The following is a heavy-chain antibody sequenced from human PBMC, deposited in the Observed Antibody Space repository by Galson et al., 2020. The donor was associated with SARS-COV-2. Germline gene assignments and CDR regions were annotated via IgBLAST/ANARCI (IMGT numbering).Heavy chain of an antibody. Sequence: GGSLRLSCAASGFTFSSYAMSWVRQAPGKGLEWVSAIIGSGGSTYYADYVKGRFTISRDNSKNTLYLQMNSLRAEDTAVYYCAKDYDGSGSYSDAFDIWGQGTMVTVSS. D-gene: IGHD3-10*01. CDR2: IIGSGGST. CDR3: AKDYDGSGSYSDAFDI. J-gene: IGHJ3*02. CDR1: GFTFSSYA. V-gene: IGHV3-23*01.